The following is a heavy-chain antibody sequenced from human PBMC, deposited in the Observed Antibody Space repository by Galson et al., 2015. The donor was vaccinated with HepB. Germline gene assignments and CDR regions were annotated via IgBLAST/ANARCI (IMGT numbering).Heavy chain of an antibody. CDR2: INAGNGNT. V-gene: IGHV1-3*01. D-gene: IGHD4-17*01. CDR1: GYTFTSYA. J-gene: IGHJ4*02. CDR3: ARDAFRGDYDY. Sequence: SVKVSCKASGYTFTSYAMHWVRQAPGQRLEWKGWINAGNGNTKYSQKFQGRVTITRDTSASTAYMELSSLRSEDTAVYYCARDAFRGDYDYWGQGTLVTVSS.